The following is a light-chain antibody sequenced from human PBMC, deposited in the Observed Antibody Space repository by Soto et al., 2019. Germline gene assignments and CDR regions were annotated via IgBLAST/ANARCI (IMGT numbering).Light chain of an antibody. J-gene: IGLJ3*02. CDR2: GNS. CDR3: QSYDSSLSGPHWV. CDR1: SSNIGAGYD. V-gene: IGLV1-40*01. Sequence: QSVLTQPPSVSGAPGQRVTISCTGSSSNIGAGYDVHWYQQLPGTAPKLLIYGNSNRPSGVPDRFSGSKSGTSASLAITGLQAEDEADYDCQSYDSSLSGPHWVFGGGTKLTVL.